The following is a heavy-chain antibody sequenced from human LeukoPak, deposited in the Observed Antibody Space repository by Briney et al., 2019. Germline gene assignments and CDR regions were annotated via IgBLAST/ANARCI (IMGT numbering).Heavy chain of an antibody. J-gene: IGHJ4*02. CDR2: SSSSSSYI. CDR3: ARVHYGSGSYYTLDY. D-gene: IGHD3-10*01. Sequence: PGGSLRLSCAASGFTFSSYEMNWVRQAPGKGLEWVSSSSSSSSYIYYADSVKGRFTISRDNAKNSLYLQMNSLRAEDTAVYYSARVHYGSGSYYTLDYWGQGTLVTVSS. V-gene: IGHV3-21*01. CDR1: GFTFSSYE.